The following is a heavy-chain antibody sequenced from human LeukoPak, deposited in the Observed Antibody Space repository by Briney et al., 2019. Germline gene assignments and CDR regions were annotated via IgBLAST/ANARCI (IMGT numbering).Heavy chain of an antibody. D-gene: IGHD5-12*01. CDR1: GYTFPNYG. CDR3: ARDRHSGYDVLDY. CDR2: IGPYNGNT. Sequence: ASVKVSCKASGYTFPNYGFSWARQAPGQGLEWVGWIGPYNGNTNYAQRLQGRVTMTTDTSTTTVYMELRSLRSDDTAVYYCARDRHSGYDVLDYWGQGTLVTVAS. V-gene: IGHV1-18*01. J-gene: IGHJ4*02.